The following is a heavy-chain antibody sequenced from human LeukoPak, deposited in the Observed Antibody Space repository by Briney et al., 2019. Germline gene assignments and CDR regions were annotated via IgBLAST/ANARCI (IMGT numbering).Heavy chain of an antibody. CDR2: IYRGGST. CDR1: GFTVSSNY. CDR3: ARESGLLGDY. J-gene: IGHJ4*02. V-gene: IGHV3-53*04. D-gene: IGHD3-22*01. Sequence: GGSLSLSCAASGFTVSSNYMSWVRQAPGKGLEWVSVIYRGGSTYYADSVKGRFTISRHNSKNTLYLQMNSLRAEDTAMYYCARESGLLGDYWGQGNRVPLFS.